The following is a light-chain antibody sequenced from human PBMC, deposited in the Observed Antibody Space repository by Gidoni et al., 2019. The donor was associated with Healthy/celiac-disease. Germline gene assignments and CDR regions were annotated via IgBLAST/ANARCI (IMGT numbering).Light chain of an antibody. V-gene: IGKV1D-8*01. CDR1: QGISSY. Sequence: VSWKTQYPVLLSASTGDRVTISCRMRQGISSYLAWYQQKPGKAPELLIYAASTLQSGVPSRFSGSGSGTDFTLTISCLQSEDFATYYCQQYYSFPWTFGQGTKVEIK. CDR3: QQYYSFPWT. J-gene: IGKJ1*01. CDR2: AAS.